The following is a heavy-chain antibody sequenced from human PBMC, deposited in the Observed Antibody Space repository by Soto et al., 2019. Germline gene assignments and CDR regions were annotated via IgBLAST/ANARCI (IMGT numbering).Heavy chain of an antibody. D-gene: IGHD6-19*01. V-gene: IGHV3-30*03. CDR2: ILYDGSKK. J-gene: IGHJ6*02. Sequence: GSLRLACTASGFTFSSYGMHGVRQAPGKGLEWVAVILYDGSKKYYADSVKGRFTISRDNSKNTLYLQMSSLRAEDTALYYCVTDGSSGWPYFDDMDVWGQGTKVTVSS. CDR1: GFTFSSYG. CDR3: VTDGSSGWPYFDDMDV.